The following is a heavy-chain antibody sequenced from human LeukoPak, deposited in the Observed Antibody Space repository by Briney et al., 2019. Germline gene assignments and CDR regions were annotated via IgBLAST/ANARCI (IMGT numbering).Heavy chain of an antibody. V-gene: IGHV1-18*04. CDR1: GYTFTRHG. CDR3: AREGWGTYSSGPYYFDC. CDR2: ISAYNGNT. D-gene: IGHD6-19*01. Sequence: ASAKVSCKASGYTFTRHGISWVRQAPGKGLEWVGWISAYNGNTNYAQKVQGRVTMTTDTSTSTAYMELRSLRSDETSVYYCAREGWGTYSSGPYYFDCWGQGTLVTVSS. J-gene: IGHJ4*02.